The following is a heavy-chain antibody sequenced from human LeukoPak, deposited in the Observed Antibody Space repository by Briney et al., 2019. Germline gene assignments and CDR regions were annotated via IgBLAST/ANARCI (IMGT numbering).Heavy chain of an antibody. D-gene: IGHD6-19*01. CDR3: ARRGVAGNVY. CDR2: INHSGST. CDR1: GGSFSGYY. J-gene: IGHJ4*02. V-gene: IGHV4-34*01. Sequence: SETLSLTCAVYGGSFSGYYWSWIRQPPGKGLEWIGEINHSGSTNYNPSLKSRVTISVDTSKNQFSLKLSFVTAADTAVYYCARRGVAGNVYWGQGTLVTVSS.